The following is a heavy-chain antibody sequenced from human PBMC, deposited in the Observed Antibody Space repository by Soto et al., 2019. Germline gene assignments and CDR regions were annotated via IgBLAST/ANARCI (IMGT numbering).Heavy chain of an antibody. Sequence: QVQLVESGGGVVQPGTSLRLSCATSGFTFSSYGMHWVRQAPGKGLEWVSVTWFDGKNQYYADSVKGRFTISRDNSKDTVFLQMNSLRAEDTGVYYCARDSVAAVGMRFFEYWGQGTLVTVSS. V-gene: IGHV3-33*01. CDR3: ARDSVAAVGMRFFEY. J-gene: IGHJ4*02. CDR1: GFTFSSYG. CDR2: TWFDGKNQ. D-gene: IGHD6-13*01.